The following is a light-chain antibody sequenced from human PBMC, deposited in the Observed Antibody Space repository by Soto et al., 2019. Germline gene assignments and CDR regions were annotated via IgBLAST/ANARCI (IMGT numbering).Light chain of an antibody. J-gene: IGKJ2*01. Sequence: DIQMTQSPSTLSASVGDRVTITCRASQSISSRLAWYQQKPGKAPKLLIYDASILESGVPSRFSGSGSGTEFTLAISSLQHDDFATYYCEQYNSYSYSFGRGTKLEIK. CDR3: EQYNSYSYS. CDR2: DAS. V-gene: IGKV1-5*01. CDR1: QSISSR.